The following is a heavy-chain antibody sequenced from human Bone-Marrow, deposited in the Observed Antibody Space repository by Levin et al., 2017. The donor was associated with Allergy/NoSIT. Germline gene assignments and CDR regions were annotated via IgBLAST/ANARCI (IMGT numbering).Heavy chain of an antibody. Sequence: SCAASGFTFSDYYMSWIRQAPGKGLEWVSYISSSGSTIYYADSVKGRFTISRDNAKNSLYLQMNSLRAEDTAVYYCARAPGTQITMIVVPSRDYWGQGTLVTVSS. CDR2: ISSSGSTI. D-gene: IGHD3-22*01. V-gene: IGHV3-11*01. J-gene: IGHJ4*02. CDR1: GFTFSDYY. CDR3: ARAPGTQITMIVVPSRDY.